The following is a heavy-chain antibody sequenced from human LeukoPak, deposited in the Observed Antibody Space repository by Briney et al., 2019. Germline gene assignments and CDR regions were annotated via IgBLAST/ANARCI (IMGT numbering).Heavy chain of an antibody. D-gene: IGHD3/OR15-3a*01. CDR1: SGSISTSNYY. CDR2: IFYSGST. Sequence: SETLSLTCTVSSGSISTSNYYWGWVRQPPGKALEWIGNIFYSGSTYYNPSLKSRVTISVDTSKNQFSLKLRSVTAADTAVYYCASGPNWFDPWGQGTLVTVSS. J-gene: IGHJ5*02. CDR3: ASGPNWFDP. V-gene: IGHV4-39*07.